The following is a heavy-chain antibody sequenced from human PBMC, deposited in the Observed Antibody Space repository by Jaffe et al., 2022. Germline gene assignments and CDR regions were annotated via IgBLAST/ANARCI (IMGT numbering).Heavy chain of an antibody. V-gene: IGHV4-34*01. J-gene: IGHJ2*01. CDR1: GGSFSGYY. Sequence: QVQLQQWGAGLLKPSETLSLTCAVYGGSFSGYYWSWIRQPPGKGLEWIGEINHSGSTNYNPSLKSRVTISVDTSKNQFSLKLSSVTAADTAVYYCARGIVVVPAANSRYFDLWGRGTLVTVSS. D-gene: IGHD2-2*01. CDR2: INHSGST. CDR3: ARGIVVVPAANSRYFDL.